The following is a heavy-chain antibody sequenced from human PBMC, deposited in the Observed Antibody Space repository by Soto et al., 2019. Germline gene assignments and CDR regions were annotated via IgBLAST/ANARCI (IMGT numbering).Heavy chain of an antibody. CDR1: GFTFSSYA. CDR3: SKGKGYCSGGSCYSPYYYYGMDV. V-gene: IGHV3-23*01. J-gene: IGHJ6*02. CDR2: ISGSGGST. D-gene: IGHD2-15*01. Sequence: GGSLRLSCAASGFTFSSYAMSWVRQAPGKGLEWVSAISGSGGSTYYADSVKGRFTISRDNSKNTLYLQMNSLRAEDTAVYYCSKGKGYCSGGSCYSPYYYYGMDVWGQGTTVTVSS.